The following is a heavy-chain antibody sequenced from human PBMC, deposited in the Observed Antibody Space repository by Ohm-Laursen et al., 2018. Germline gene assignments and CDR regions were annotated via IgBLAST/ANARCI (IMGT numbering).Heavy chain of an antibody. CDR2: IYSDGTT. J-gene: IGHJ4*02. D-gene: IGHD1-26*01. CDR1: GFTFSSYE. CDR3: ASDAFQPSPTN. V-gene: IGHV3-66*01. Sequence: SLRLSCTASGFTFSSYEMNWVRQAPGKGLEWVSVIYSDGTTYYVGSVKGRFTISRDSSKNTLYLQMNSLRVDDTAVYYCASDAFQPSPTNWGQGTLVTVSS.